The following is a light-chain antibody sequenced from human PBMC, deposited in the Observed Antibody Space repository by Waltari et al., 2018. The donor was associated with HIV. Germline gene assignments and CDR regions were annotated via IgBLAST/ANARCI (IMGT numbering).Light chain of an antibody. CDR2: EVI. Sequence: QSALTQPPSASGSPGQSVTISCTGTSSDVGSYNFVSWYKQHPGKAPKLLIFEVIKRPSGVPDRCSGSKSGNTASLTVAGLQPEEEADYYCSSYAGSNNVLFGGGTKLTVL. CDR3: SSYAGSNNVL. J-gene: IGLJ2*01. V-gene: IGLV2-8*01. CDR1: SSDVGSYNF.